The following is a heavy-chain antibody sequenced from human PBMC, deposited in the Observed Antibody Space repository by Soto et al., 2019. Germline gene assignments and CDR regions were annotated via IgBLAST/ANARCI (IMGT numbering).Heavy chain of an antibody. CDR2: ISGSGGST. Sequence: GGSLRLSCAASGFTFSSYAMSWVRQAPGKGLEWVSAISGSGGSTYYADSGKGRFTISRDNSKNTLYLQMNSLRAEDTAVYYCAKSLVGDGYNYGAFDIWGQGTRVTVSS. CDR1: GFTFSSYA. CDR3: AKSLVGDGYNYGAFDI. J-gene: IGHJ3*02. D-gene: IGHD5-12*01. V-gene: IGHV3-23*01.